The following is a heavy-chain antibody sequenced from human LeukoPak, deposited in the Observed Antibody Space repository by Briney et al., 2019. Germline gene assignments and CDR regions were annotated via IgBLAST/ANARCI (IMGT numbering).Heavy chain of an antibody. D-gene: IGHD2-8*02. CDR2: IYYSGST. J-gene: IGHJ6*02. CDR1: GGSISSGGYY. Sequence: SETLSLTCTVSGGSISSGGYYWRWICQHPGKGLEWICYIYYSGSTYYNPSLKSRVTISVDTSKNQFSLKLSSVTAADTAVYYCARDGTDYYYYYGMDVWGQGTTVTVSS. CDR3: ARDGTDYYYYYGMDV. V-gene: IGHV4-31*03.